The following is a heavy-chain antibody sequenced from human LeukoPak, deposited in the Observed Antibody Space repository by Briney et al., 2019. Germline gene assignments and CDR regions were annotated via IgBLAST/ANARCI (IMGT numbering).Heavy chain of an antibody. Sequence: SETLSLTCTVSGGSISSSSYYWGWIRQPPGKGLEWIGEINHSGSTNYNPSLKSRVTISVDTSKNQFSLKLSSVTAADTAVYYCAATTVTHWGIDSDYWGQGTLVTVSS. V-gene: IGHV4-39*07. CDR2: INHSGST. CDR1: GGSISSSSYY. CDR3: AATTVTHWGIDSDY. J-gene: IGHJ4*02. D-gene: IGHD4-11*01.